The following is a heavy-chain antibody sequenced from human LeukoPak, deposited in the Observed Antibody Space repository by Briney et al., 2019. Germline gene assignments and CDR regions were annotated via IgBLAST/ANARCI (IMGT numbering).Heavy chain of an antibody. CDR2: IYYSGSA. J-gene: IGHJ4*02. V-gene: IGHV4-31*03. D-gene: IGHD6-19*01. CDR1: SGSNTTGGYY. CDR3: ARARYNSGRGEYYFDY. Sequence: SETLSLTCTVSSGSNTTGGYYWSWIRQHPGKGLEWIGYIYYSGSAYYNPSLKSRVTISVDTSKNQFSLRLNSVTAADMAVYYCARARYNSGRGEYYFDYWGQGTLVTVSS.